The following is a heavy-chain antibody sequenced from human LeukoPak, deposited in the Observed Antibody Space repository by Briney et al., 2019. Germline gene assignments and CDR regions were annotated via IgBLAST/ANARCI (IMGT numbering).Heavy chain of an antibody. CDR2: IYRTGGT. J-gene: IGHJ3*01. CDR1: GGSISSGAY. CDR3: ANSWYYYDSSGLPKSDAFDR. D-gene: IGHD3-22*01. V-gene: IGHV4-38-2*02. Sequence: SETLSLACTVSGGSISSGAYWGWVRQPPGKGLEWIATIYRTGGTYYNPSLESRVTISIDTSKNQFSLKLNSVTAADTAVYYCANSWYYYDSSGLPKSDAFDRWGQGTLVTASS.